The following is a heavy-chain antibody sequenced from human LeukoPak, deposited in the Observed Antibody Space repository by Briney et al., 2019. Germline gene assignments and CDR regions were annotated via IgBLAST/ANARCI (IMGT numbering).Heavy chain of an antibody. D-gene: IGHD7-27*01. CDR3: AKFYRRAWGDY. J-gene: IGHJ4*02. Sequence: GGSLRLSCAASGFTFSSYGMHWVRQAPGKGLEWVAVIWYDGSNKYYADSVKGRFTISRDNSKNTLYLQMNSLRAEDTAVYYCAKFYRRAWGDYWGQGTLVTVSS. V-gene: IGHV3-33*06. CDR2: IWYDGSNK. CDR1: GFTFSSYG.